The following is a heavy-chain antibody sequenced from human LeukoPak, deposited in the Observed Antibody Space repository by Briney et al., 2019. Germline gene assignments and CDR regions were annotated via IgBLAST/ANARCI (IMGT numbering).Heavy chain of an antibody. CDR1: GGSISSYY. V-gene: IGHV4-4*07. Sequence: KPSETLSLTCTVSGGSISSYYWSWIRQPAGKGLEWIGRIYTSGSTNYNPSLKSRVTMSVDTSKNQFSLKLSSVTAADTAVYYCARGRIAAARNAFDIWGQGTMVTVSS. CDR2: IYTSGST. D-gene: IGHD6-13*01. J-gene: IGHJ3*02. CDR3: ARGRIAAARNAFDI.